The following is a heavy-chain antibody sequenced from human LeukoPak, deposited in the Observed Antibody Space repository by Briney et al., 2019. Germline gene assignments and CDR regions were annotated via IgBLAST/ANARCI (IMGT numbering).Heavy chain of an antibody. CDR3: ARGSGYYLGNY. D-gene: IGHD3-22*01. CDR1: GFTFSSIH. V-gene: IGHV3-53*01. J-gene: IGHJ4*02. CDR2: IYGGGST. Sequence: PGGSLRLSCAASGFTFSSIHMSWVRQAPGKGLEWVSVIYGGGSTYYADSVKGRFTISRDNSKNTLYLQMNSLRAEDTAVYYCARGSGYYLGNYCGQGTLVTVSS.